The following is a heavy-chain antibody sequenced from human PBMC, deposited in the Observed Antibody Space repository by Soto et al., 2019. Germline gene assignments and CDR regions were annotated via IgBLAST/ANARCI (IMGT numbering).Heavy chain of an antibody. CDR3: ATNDLALAGYVDY. Sequence: PSETLSLTCTVSGGSISRTIYYWGWIRQPPGKGLEWIGSIYYSGSTYYNPSLTSRVTISVDTSKNQFSLRLSSVTAADTAVYYCATNDLALAGYVDYRGQGTLVTVSS. J-gene: IGHJ4*02. D-gene: IGHD6-19*01. CDR2: IYYSGST. CDR1: GGSISRTIYY. V-gene: IGHV4-39*01.